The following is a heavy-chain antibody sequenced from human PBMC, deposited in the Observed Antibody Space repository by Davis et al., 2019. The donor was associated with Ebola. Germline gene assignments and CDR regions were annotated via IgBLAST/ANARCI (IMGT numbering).Heavy chain of an antibody. V-gene: IGHV1-69*04. CDR2: IIPILGIA. Sequence: SVKVSCKASGYTFTSYGISWVRQAPGQGLEWMGRIIPILGIANYAQKFQGRVTITADKSTSTAYMELSSLRSEDTAVYYCARGSSGWYVDYWGQGTLVTVSS. CDR3: ARGSSGWYVDY. D-gene: IGHD6-19*01. J-gene: IGHJ4*02. CDR1: GYTFTSYG.